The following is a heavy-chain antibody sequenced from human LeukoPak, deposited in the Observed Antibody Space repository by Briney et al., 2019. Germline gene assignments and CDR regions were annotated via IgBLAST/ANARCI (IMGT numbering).Heavy chain of an antibody. CDR3: ARDSVSYCYDSSGYFSSSPQNDY. Sequence: GGSLRLSCAASGFTFSDYYMSWIRQAPGNGLEWVSYISSSGSTIYYADSVKGRFTISRDNAKNSLYLQMNSLRAEDTAVYYCARDSVSYCYDSSGYFSSSPQNDYWGQGTLVTVSS. CDR1: GFTFSDYY. V-gene: IGHV3-11*01. CDR2: ISSSGSTI. D-gene: IGHD3-22*01. J-gene: IGHJ4*02.